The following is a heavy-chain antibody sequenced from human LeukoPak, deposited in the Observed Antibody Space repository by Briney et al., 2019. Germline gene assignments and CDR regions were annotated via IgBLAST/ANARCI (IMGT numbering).Heavy chain of an antibody. J-gene: IGHJ6*02. Sequence: SSETLSLTCTVSGGSISTNYWSWIRQPPGKGLEWIGNIFYSGRNNYNPSLRSRVTMSVDTSKNQFSLKLSSVTAADTAVYYCARESRGYRYGYFYYYDMDVWGQGTTVTVSS. CDR1: GGSISTNY. CDR2: IFYSGRN. D-gene: IGHD5-18*01. V-gene: IGHV4-59*01. CDR3: ARESRGYRYGYFYYYDMDV.